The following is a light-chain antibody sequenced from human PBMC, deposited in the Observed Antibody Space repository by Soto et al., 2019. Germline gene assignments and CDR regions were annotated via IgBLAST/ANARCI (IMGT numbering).Light chain of an antibody. CDR3: QQYGRSPCT. CDR2: GAS. CDR1: QSITSSY. V-gene: IGKV3-20*01. Sequence: EIVLTQSPGTLSLSPGERATLSCRASQSITSSYLAWYQQKPGQAPRLLIHGASNRATGIPDRFSGSGSGTEFTLTISRLEPEDFAVFYCQQYGRSPCTFGPETKVDLK. J-gene: IGKJ3*01.